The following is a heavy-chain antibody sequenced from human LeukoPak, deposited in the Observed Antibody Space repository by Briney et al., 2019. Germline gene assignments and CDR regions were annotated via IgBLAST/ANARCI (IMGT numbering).Heavy chain of an antibody. D-gene: IGHD6-25*01. CDR1: GFTSSSYA. Sequence: PGGSLRLSCAASGFTSSSYAMSWVRQTPGKGLEWVSPISGSGGSTYYADSVNGRFTISRDNSKNTLYLQMNSLRDEDPALYYCAKHSPRGSALRQLLMDFWGKGTMVTVSS. CDR3: AKHSPRGSALRQLLMDF. CDR2: ISGSGGST. V-gene: IGHV3-23*01. J-gene: IGHJ6*03.